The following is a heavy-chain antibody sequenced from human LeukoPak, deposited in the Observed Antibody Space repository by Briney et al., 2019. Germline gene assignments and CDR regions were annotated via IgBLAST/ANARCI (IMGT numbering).Heavy chain of an antibody. CDR1: GFTFSSYW. CDR2: INQDGSEK. J-gene: IGHJ4*02. V-gene: IGHV3-7*03. CDR3: GRAMDY. Sequence: GGSLRLSYAASGFTFSSYWMNWVRQAPGKGLEWVANINQDGSEKYYVDSVKGRFTISRDNAKNSLYLQMNSLRAEDAAVYYCGRAMDYWGQGTLVSVSS.